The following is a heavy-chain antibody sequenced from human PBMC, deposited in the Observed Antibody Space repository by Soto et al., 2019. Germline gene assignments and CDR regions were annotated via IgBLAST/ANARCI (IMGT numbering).Heavy chain of an antibody. Sequence: PSETLSLTCTVSGGSISSYYWSWIRQPPGKGLEWIGYIYYSGSTNYNPSLKSRVTISVDTSKNQFSLKLSSVTAADTAVYYCARRHYDKRGYYFDYWGQGTLVTVS. V-gene: IGHV4-59*01. CDR1: GGSISSYY. CDR3: ARRHYDKRGYYFDY. D-gene: IGHD3-22*01. CDR2: IYYSGST. J-gene: IGHJ4*02.